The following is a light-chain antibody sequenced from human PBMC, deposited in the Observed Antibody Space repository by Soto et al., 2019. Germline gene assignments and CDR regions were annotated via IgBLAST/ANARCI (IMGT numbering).Light chain of an antibody. J-gene: IGKJ3*01. CDR2: AAS. Sequence: DIQMTQSPTSLSASVGDRVTITCRASQDIRNFVAWYQQKPGKAPKLLIYAASTLQSGVPSRFSGSGSGTDFTLTINSLQPEDVANYSCQQYSSVTVFGPGTKVEIK. V-gene: IGKV1-27*01. CDR3: QQYSSVTV. CDR1: QDIRNF.